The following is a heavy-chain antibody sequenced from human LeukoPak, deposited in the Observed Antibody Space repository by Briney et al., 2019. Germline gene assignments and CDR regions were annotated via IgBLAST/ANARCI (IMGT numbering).Heavy chain of an antibody. J-gene: IGHJ4*02. CDR1: GGSFSGYY. Sequence: PSETLSLTCAVYGGSFSGYYWSWIRQPPGKGMEWIGEINHSGSTNYNPSLKSRVTISVDTSKNQFSLKLSSRTAADTAVYYCARRQLVLDYWGQGTLVTVSS. D-gene: IGHD6-6*01. CDR3: ARRQLVLDY. CDR2: INHSGST. V-gene: IGHV4-34*01.